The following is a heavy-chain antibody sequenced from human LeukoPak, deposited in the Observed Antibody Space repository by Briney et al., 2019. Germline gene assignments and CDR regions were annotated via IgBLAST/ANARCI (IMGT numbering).Heavy chain of an antibody. CDR3: ARGPSGSYYLYFDY. CDR2: INHSGST. CDR1: GGSFSGYY. Sequence: SETLSLTCAVYGGSFSGYYWSWIRQPPGKGLEWIGEINHSGSTNYNPSLKSRVTISVDTSKNQFSLKLSSVTAADTAVYYCARGPSGSYYLYFDYWGQGTLVTVSS. D-gene: IGHD1-26*01. V-gene: IGHV4-34*01. J-gene: IGHJ4*02.